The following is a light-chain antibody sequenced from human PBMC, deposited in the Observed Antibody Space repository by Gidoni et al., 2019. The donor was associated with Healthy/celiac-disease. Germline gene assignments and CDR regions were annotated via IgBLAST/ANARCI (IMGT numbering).Light chain of an antibody. CDR3: QQYYSYLGT. V-gene: IGKV1-8*01. J-gene: IGKJ1*01. Sequence: AIRMTQSPSSLSASTGTRFTITCRASQGISSYLAWYQQKPGKAPKLLIYAASTLQSGVPSRFSGSGSGTDFTLTISCLQSEDFATYYCQQYYSYLGTFGQGTKVEIK. CDR2: AAS. CDR1: QGISSY.